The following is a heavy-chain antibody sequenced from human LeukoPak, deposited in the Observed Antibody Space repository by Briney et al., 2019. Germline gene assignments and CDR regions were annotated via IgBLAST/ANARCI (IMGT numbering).Heavy chain of an antibody. Sequence: PGGSLRLSCAASAFTFSNAWMNWVRQAPGKGLEWVGRIKSKTDGGTTDYAAPVKGRFTISRDDSKNTLYLQMNSLKTEDTAVYYRTTEERVSSGYCSGGSCYIDYWGQGTLVTVSS. CDR2: IKSKTDGGTT. CDR1: AFTFSNAW. V-gene: IGHV3-15*01. J-gene: IGHJ4*02. D-gene: IGHD2-15*01. CDR3: TTEERVSSGYCSGGSCYIDY.